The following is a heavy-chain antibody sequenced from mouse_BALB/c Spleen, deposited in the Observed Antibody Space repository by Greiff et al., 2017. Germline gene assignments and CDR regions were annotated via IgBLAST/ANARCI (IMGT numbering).Heavy chain of an antibody. J-gene: IGHJ4*01. CDR1: GYTFTDYA. CDR3: ARGGYYGVLYAMDY. D-gene: IGHD2-3*01. V-gene: IGHV1S137*01. CDR2: ISTYYGDA. Sequence: QVQLKESGAELVRPGVSVKISCKGSGYTFTDYAMHWVKQSHAKSLEWIGVISTYYGDASYNQKFKGKATMTVDKSSSTAYMELARLTSEDSAIYYCARGGYYGVLYAMDYWGQGTSVTVSS.